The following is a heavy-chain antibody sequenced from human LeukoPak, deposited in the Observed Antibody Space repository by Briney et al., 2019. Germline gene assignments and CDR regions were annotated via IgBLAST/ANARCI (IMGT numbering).Heavy chain of an antibody. CDR3: ARASGSSSWYPWFDP. D-gene: IGHD6-13*01. J-gene: IGHJ5*02. V-gene: IGHV3-21*01. CDR1: GFIFSSYS. Sequence: PGGSLRLSCAASGFIFSSYSMNWVRQAPGKGLEWVSSISSSSSYIYYADSVKGRFTISRDNAKNSLYLQMNSLRAEDTAVYYCARASGSSSWYPWFDPWGQGTLVTVSS. CDR2: ISSSSSYI.